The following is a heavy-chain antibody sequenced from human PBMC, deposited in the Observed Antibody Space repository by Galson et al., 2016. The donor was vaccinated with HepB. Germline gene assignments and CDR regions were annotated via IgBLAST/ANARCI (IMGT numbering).Heavy chain of an antibody. D-gene: IGHD3-10*01. CDR3: ARSPVRGVIIWQFEN. V-gene: IGHV2-5*02. CDR2: IYWDDDK. CDR1: GFSHSTTGVG. J-gene: IGHJ4*02. Sequence: PALVKPTQTLTLTCTLSGFSHSTTGVGVGWIRQPPGKALEWLALIYWDDDKRYSTSVASRVAITKDASKTQVVLTMTNMDPVDTATYFCARSPVRGVIIWQFENWGQGTLVTVSS.